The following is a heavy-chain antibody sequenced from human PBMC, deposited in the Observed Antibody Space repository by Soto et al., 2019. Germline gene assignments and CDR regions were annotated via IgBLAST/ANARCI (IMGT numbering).Heavy chain of an antibody. CDR3: RRNESVYGWGSYYVDY. J-gene: IGHJ4*02. CDR2: IYPGDSDT. V-gene: IGHV5-51*01. Sequence: GESLKISCKCSGYSFTRYWIGWVRQMPGKGLEWMGIIYPGDSDTRYSPSFQGQVTISADKSISTAYLQWSSLKASDTAMYYCRRNESVYGWGSYYVDYWGQGPLVTFPS. D-gene: IGHD3-10*01. CDR1: GYSFTRYW.